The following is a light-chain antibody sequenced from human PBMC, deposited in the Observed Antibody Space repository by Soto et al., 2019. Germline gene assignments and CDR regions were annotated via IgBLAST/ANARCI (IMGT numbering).Light chain of an antibody. J-gene: IGKJ1*01. Sequence: DIQITQSPSSLSSSVGDRVTITCLSSQIISSYLNWYQQKPGKAPKLLIYAASSLQSGVPSRFSGSGSGTDFTLTISSLQPEDFATYYCQQSYSTFSWTFGQGTKVDIK. CDR2: AAS. CDR1: QIISSY. CDR3: QQSYSTFSWT. V-gene: IGKV1-39*01.